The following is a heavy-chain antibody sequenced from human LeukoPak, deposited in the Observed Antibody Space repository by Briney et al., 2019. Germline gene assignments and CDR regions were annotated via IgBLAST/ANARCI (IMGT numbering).Heavy chain of an antibody. CDR3: ARDRDQQLVLWWFDP. CDR2: INPSGGST. J-gene: IGHJ5*02. V-gene: IGHV1-46*01. CDR1: GYTFTSYY. Sequence: GASVKVSCKASGYTFTSYYMHWVRQAPGQGLEWMGIINPSGGSTSYAQKFQGRVTMTRDMSTSTVYMELSSLRSEDTAVYYCARDRDQQLVLWWFDPWGQGTLVTVSS. D-gene: IGHD6-13*01.